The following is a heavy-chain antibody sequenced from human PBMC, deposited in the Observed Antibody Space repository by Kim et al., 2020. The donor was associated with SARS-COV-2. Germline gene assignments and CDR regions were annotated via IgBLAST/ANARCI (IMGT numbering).Heavy chain of an antibody. CDR3: ARGGIIAVAGTWGLDY. V-gene: IGHV1-8*01. Sequence: QKFQGRVTMTRNTSISTAYMELSSLRSEDTAVYYCARGGIIAVAGTWGLDYWGQGTLVTVSS. D-gene: IGHD6-19*01. J-gene: IGHJ4*02.